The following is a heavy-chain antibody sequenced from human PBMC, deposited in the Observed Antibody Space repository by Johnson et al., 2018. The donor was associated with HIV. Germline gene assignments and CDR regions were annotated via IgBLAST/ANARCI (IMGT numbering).Heavy chain of an antibody. D-gene: IGHD6-6*01. J-gene: IGHJ3*02. CDR2: ISYDGSNK. V-gene: IGHV3-30*04. CDR3: ARDRGAARDAFDI. CDR1: GFTFSSYA. Sequence: VQLVESGGGVVRPGGSLRLSCAASGFTFSSYAMHWVRQAPGKGLEWVAVISYDGSNKYYADSVKGRFTISRDNSKNTLYLQMNSLRAEDTAVYYCARDRGAARDAFDIWGQGTMVTVSS.